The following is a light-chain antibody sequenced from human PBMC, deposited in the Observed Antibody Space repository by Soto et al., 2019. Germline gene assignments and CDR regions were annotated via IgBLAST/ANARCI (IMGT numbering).Light chain of an antibody. CDR3: VLYMGSGISV. J-gene: IGLJ3*02. CDR2: STN. CDR1: SGSVSTSYY. Sequence: QTVVTQKPSFSVSPGRTVTLTCGLSSGSVSTSYYPSWYQQTPGQAPRTLIYSTNTRSSGVPDRFSGSILGNKAALTITGAQADDESDYYCVLYMGSGISVFGGGTKLTV. V-gene: IGLV8-61*01.